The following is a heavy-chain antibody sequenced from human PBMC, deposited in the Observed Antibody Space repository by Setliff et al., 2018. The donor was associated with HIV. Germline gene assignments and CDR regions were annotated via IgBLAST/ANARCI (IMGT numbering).Heavy chain of an antibody. Sequence: PSVKVSCKTSGYPFDSYGISWVRQAPGQGLEWMGWISAYIGDTKYAQRFQGRVTMTTDPSTPTAYMELRSLKSEDTAVYYCAGAVGGSNYFDYSGYQDFWGQGTRVTVSS. J-gene: IGHJ4*02. CDR1: GYPFDSYG. CDR3: AGAVGGSNYFDYSGYQDF. V-gene: IGHV1-18*01. CDR2: ISAYIGDT. D-gene: IGHD3-22*01.